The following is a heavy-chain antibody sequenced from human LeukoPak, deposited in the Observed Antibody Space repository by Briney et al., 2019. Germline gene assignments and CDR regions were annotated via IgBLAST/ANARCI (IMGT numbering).Heavy chain of an antibody. Sequence: GRSLRLSCAVSGFTFDDYAMHWVRQAPGKGLEWVSGISWNSDNIGYADSVKGRFTISRDNAKNSLYLQMNSLRAEDMALYYCAKNNKYDSSGLQFDYWGQGTLVTVSS. CDR1: GFTFDDYA. CDR2: ISWNSDNI. V-gene: IGHV3-9*03. D-gene: IGHD3-22*01. CDR3: AKNNKYDSSGLQFDY. J-gene: IGHJ4*02.